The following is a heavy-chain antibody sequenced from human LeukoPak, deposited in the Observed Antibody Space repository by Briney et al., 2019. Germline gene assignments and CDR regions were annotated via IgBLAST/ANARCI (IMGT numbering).Heavy chain of an antibody. J-gene: IGHJ4*02. CDR3: AGAVYYYGSGRQSDY. V-gene: IGHV4-34*01. CDR1: GGSFSGYY. Sequence: SETLSLTCAVYGGSFSGYYWSWIRQPPGKGLEWIGEINHSGSTNYNPSLKSRVTISVDTSKNQFSLKLSSVTAADTAVYYCAGAVYYYGSGRQSDYWGQGTLVTVSS. D-gene: IGHD3-10*01. CDR2: INHSGST.